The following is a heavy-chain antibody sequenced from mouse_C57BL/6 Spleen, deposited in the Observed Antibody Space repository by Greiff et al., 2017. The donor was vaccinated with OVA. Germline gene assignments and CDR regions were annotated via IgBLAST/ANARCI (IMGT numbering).Heavy chain of an antibody. D-gene: IGHD2-5*01. CDR1: GYSITSGYY. CDR2: ISYDGSN. CDR3: ARGRYSNYGYAMDY. Sequence: DVQLQESGPGLVKPSQSLSLTCSVTGYSITSGYYWNWIRQFPGNKLEWMGYISYDGSNNYNPSLKNRISITRDTSKNQFFLKLNSVTTEDTATYYCARGRYSNYGYAMDYWGQGTSVTVSS. J-gene: IGHJ4*01. V-gene: IGHV3-6*01.